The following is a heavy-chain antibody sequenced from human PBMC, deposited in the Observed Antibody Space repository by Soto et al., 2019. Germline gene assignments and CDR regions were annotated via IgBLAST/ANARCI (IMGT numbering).Heavy chain of an antibody. CDR2: IYYRGST. Sequence: QVQLQESGPGLVKPSQTLSLTCTVSGGSISSGGYYWSWIRQHPGKGLEWIGYIYYRGSTYYNPSLKSRVTISVDPSKNQFSLKVRSVAAADTAVYYCAREGGIVGATAADYWGQGTLVTVSS. CDR1: GGSISSGGYY. CDR3: AREGGIVGATAADY. J-gene: IGHJ4*02. D-gene: IGHD1-26*01. V-gene: IGHV4-31*03.